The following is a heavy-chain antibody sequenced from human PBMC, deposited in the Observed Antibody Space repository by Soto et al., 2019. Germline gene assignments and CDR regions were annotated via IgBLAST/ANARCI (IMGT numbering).Heavy chain of an antibody. Sequence: SETLSLTCTVSSSSVSSYYWNWIRQSPGKGLEWIGYIYYSGYTNYNPSLKSRITISVDTSKNQFSLKLSSVTPPDTAVYYCAGGGMTTVLYWGQGTLVTVSS. J-gene: IGHJ4*02. CDR3: AGGGMTTVLY. CDR2: IYYSGYT. V-gene: IGHV4-59*02. CDR1: SSSVSSYY. D-gene: IGHD4-17*01.